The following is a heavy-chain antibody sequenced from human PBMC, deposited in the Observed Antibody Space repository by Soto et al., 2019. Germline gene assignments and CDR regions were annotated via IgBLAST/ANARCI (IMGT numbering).Heavy chain of an antibody. CDR1: GGSISSYY. Sequence: SETLSLTCTVSGGSISSYYWSWIRQPPGKGLEWIGYIYYSGSTNYKPSLKSRVTISVDTSKNQFSLKLSSVTAADTAVYYCARGIGFYDFWSGYYSPHYYYMDVWGKGTTVTVSS. V-gene: IGHV4-59*01. CDR2: IYYSGST. CDR3: ARGIGFYDFWSGYYSPHYYYMDV. J-gene: IGHJ6*03. D-gene: IGHD3-3*01.